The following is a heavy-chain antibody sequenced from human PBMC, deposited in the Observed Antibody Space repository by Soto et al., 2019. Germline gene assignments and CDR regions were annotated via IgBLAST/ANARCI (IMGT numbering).Heavy chain of an antibody. Sequence: GGSLRLSCAASGFTFSTFAMSWVRQAPGKGLEWVSDISNSGGNTYYADSVKGRFTISRDNSKSTLYLQMNSLRLEDTAVYYCASQCSGVSCYFIDDYWGQGTLVTVSS. CDR2: ISNSGGNT. D-gene: IGHD2-15*01. J-gene: IGHJ4*02. V-gene: IGHV3-23*01. CDR1: GFTFSTFA. CDR3: ASQCSGVSCYFIDDY.